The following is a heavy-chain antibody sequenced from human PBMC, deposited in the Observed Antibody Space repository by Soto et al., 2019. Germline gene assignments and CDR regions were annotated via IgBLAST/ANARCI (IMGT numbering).Heavy chain of an antibody. CDR2: ISKSGGTT. CDR1: GFTFSAYE. V-gene: IGHV3-48*03. J-gene: IGHJ4*02. Sequence: GGSLRLSCAASGFTFSAYEMHWVRQAPGQGLEWVSYISKSGGTTYYADSVKGRFTISRDDAKNSVYLQMSSLRPEDMAVYKCVREGHYYFDYWGQGALVTVSS. CDR3: VREGHYYFDY.